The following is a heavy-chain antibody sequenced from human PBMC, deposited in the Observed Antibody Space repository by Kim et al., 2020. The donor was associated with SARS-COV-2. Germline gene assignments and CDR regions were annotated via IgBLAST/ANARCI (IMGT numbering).Heavy chain of an antibody. CDR3: ARVVRGLLDY. D-gene: IGHD2-2*01. J-gene: IGHJ4*02. CDR2: ST. Sequence: STYYADSVQGRFTISRDNSKNTLYLQMNSLRAEDTAVYYCARVVRGLLDYWGQGTLVTVSS. V-gene: IGHV3-53*01.